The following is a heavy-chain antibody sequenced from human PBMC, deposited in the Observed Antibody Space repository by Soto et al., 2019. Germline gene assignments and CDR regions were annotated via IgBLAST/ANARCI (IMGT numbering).Heavy chain of an antibody. J-gene: IGHJ5*02. Sequence: GGSLRLSCAASGFTFSSYSMNWVRQAPGKGLGWVSYISSSSSTIYYADSVKGRFTISRDNAKNSLYLQMNSLRAEDTAVYYCASMDIVVVPAALENWFDPWGQGTLVTV. D-gene: IGHD2-2*03. CDR1: GFTFSSYS. CDR3: ASMDIVVVPAALENWFDP. V-gene: IGHV3-48*01. CDR2: ISSSSSTI.